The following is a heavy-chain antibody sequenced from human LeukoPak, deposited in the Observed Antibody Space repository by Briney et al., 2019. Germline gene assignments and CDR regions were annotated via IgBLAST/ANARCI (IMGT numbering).Heavy chain of an antibody. Sequence: SETLSLTCTVSGGSISSYYWSWIRQPPGKGLEWIGYIYYSGSTNYNPSLKSRVTISVDTSKNQFSLKLSSVTAPDTAVYYCARGYGDYLRPNNWFDPWGQGTLVTVSS. CDR3: ARGYGDYLRPNNWFDP. CDR2: IYYSGST. CDR1: GGSISSYY. D-gene: IGHD4-17*01. V-gene: IGHV4-59*12. J-gene: IGHJ5*02.